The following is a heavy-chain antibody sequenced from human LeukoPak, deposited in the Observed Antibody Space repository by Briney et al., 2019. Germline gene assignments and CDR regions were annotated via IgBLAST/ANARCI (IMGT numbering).Heavy chain of an antibody. V-gene: IGHV5-51*01. D-gene: IGHD2-21*02. CDR1: GYRFTSHW. CDR2: ISPGDSDA. J-gene: IGHJ4*02. Sequence: GESLQISCQGSGYRFTSHWIGWVRQMPGKGLEWMGIISPGDSDARYSPSFQGQVTISADKSINTAYLQWSSLKASDTAMYYCARQAYCGGDCSANFDYWGQGTLVTVSS. CDR3: ARQAYCGGDCSANFDY.